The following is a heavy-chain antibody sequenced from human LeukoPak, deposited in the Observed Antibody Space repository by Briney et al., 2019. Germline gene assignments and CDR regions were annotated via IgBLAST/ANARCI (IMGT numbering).Heavy chain of an antibody. Sequence: GGSLRLSCAASGFTFSNDRMHWVRQAPGKGLVWVSHIKSDGSTTDYADSVKGRFTISRDNAKNTLYLEMNRLRADDTAMYYCVRGLGDYWGQGALVTVSS. CDR2: IKSDGSTT. CDR3: VRGLGDY. J-gene: IGHJ4*02. D-gene: IGHD3-16*01. V-gene: IGHV3-74*01. CDR1: GFTFSNDR.